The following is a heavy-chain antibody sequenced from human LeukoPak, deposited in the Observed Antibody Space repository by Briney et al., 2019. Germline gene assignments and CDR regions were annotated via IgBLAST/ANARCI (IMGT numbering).Heavy chain of an antibody. D-gene: IGHD3-22*01. CDR2: INPNSGGT. CDR1: GYTFTGYY. V-gene: IGHV1-2*02. J-gene: IGHJ4*02. Sequence: ASVKVSCKASGYTFTGYYIHWVRQAPGQGREWVGWINPNSGGTNYAQQFQGRVTMTRDTSISTAYMELSRLRSDDTAVYYCARDGRPQYYYDSSGYLDYWGQGTLVTLSS. CDR3: ARDGRPQYYYDSSGYLDY.